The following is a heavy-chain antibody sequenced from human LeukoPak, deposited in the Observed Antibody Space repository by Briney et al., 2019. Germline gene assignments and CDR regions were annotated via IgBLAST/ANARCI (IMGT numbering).Heavy chain of an antibody. CDR2: IYSGGST. V-gene: IGHV3-53*01. Sequence: PGGSLRLSCAASGFTVSSNYMSWVRQAPGKGLEWVSVIYSGGSTYYADSVKGRFTISRDNSKNTLYLQMNSLRAEDTAVYYCARDSPYSSRSTGALDIWGQGTMVTVSS. CDR1: GFTVSSNY. CDR3: ARDSPYSSRSTGALDI. J-gene: IGHJ3*02. D-gene: IGHD6-13*01.